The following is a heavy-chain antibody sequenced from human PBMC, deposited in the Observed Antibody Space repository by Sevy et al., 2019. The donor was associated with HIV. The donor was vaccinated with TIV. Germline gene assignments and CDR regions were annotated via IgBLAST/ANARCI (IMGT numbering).Heavy chain of an antibody. Sequence: GESLKISCKGSGYSFTNYWLAWVRQMPGKGLEWMGIIYPGDSETRYRPSFQGQVTIPADKSISTAYLHWSSLKSSDTAMYYCARFYDRSCHFPFDYWGQGTLVTVSS. CDR1: GYSFTNYW. D-gene: IGHD3-22*01. V-gene: IGHV5-51*01. J-gene: IGHJ4*02. CDR2: IYPGDSET. CDR3: ARFYDRSCHFPFDY.